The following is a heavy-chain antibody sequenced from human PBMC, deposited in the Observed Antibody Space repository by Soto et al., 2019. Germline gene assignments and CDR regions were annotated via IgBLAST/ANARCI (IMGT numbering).Heavy chain of an antibody. J-gene: IGHJ4*02. CDR2: IYYSGST. CDR1: GDTVSSETYY. CDR3: ARVWGYYFDY. Sequence: PSETLSLTCTVSGDTVSSETYYWSWIRQPPGEGLEWIGYIYYSGSTNYNPSLKSRVTISVDTSKNQFSLKLSSVTAADTAVYYCARVWGYYFDYWGQGTLVTVSS. V-gene: IGHV4-61*01. D-gene: IGHD3-10*01.